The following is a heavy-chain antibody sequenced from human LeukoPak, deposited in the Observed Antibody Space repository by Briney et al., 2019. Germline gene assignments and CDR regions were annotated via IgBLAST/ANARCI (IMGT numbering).Heavy chain of an antibody. CDR3: ARVVDYGDYGSPGYYYYMDV. CDR2: IYYSGNT. Sequence: SETLSLTCTVSGGALSSYYWSWIRHRPGKGLDWIGYIYYSGNTKYNPSLKSRVTISVDTSKNQFSLKLSSVTAADTAVYYCARVVDYGDYGSPGYYYYMDVWGKGTTVTVSS. D-gene: IGHD4-17*01. CDR1: GGALSSYY. V-gene: IGHV4-59*01. J-gene: IGHJ6*03.